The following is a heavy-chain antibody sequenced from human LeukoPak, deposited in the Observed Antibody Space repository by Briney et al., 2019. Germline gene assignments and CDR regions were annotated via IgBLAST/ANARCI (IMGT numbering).Heavy chain of an antibody. CDR2: INPNSGGT. CDR3: ARAVNYGSANDY. V-gene: IGHV1-2*02. CDR1: GYTFVSHG. J-gene: IGHJ4*02. D-gene: IGHD3-10*01. Sequence: GASVKVSCKASGYTFVSHGISWVRQAPGQGLEWMGWINPNSGGTNYAQKFQGRVTMTRDTSISTAYMELSRLRSDDTAVYYCARAVNYGSANDYWGQGTLVTVSS.